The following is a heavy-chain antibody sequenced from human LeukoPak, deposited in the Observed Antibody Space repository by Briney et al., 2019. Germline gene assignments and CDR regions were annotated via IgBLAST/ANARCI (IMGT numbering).Heavy chain of an antibody. J-gene: IGHJ6*03. CDR3: ARSVQGGDYYYYYMDV. CDR1: GGTFSSYA. D-gene: IGHD3-16*01. Sequence: SVKVSCKASGGTFSSYAISWVRQAPGQGLEWMERIIPIFGTANYAQKFQGRVTITTDESTSTAYMELSGLRSEDTAVYYCARSVQGGDYYYYYMDVWGKGTTVTVSS. V-gene: IGHV1-69*05. CDR2: IIPIFGTA.